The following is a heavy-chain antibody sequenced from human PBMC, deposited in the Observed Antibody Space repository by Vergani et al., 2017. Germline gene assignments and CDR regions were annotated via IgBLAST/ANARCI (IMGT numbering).Heavy chain of an antibody. Sequence: QVQLQESGPGLVKPSETLSLTCTVPGGSISSYYWSWIRQPPGKGLEWIGYIYYSGSTNYNPSLKSRVSISVDTSKSQFSLRLTSVTAADSAIYYCAGDTHSWQRADRWGQGLLVSVSS. J-gene: IGHJ5*02. CDR2: IYYSGST. CDR3: AGDTHSWQRADR. V-gene: IGHV4-59*01. D-gene: IGHD6-13*01. CDR1: GGSISSYY.